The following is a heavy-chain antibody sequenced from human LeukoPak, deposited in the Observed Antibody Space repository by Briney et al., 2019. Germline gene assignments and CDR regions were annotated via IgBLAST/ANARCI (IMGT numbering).Heavy chain of an antibody. D-gene: IGHD3-10*01. CDR3: ARDGPLLWFGAPYYFDY. CDR2: INSDGSST. Sequence: GGSLRLSCAASGFTFSSYWMHWVRHAPGKGLVWVSRINSDGSSTSYADSVKGRFTISRDNARNTLYLQMNSLRAEDTAVYYCARDGPLLWFGAPYYFDYWGRGTLVTVSS. J-gene: IGHJ4*02. V-gene: IGHV3-74*01. CDR1: GFTFSSYW.